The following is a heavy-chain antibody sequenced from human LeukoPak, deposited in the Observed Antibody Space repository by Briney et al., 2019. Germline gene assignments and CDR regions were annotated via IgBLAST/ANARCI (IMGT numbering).Heavy chain of an antibody. J-gene: IGHJ4*02. CDR2: INTKSDGGTP. CDR3: TTGYNSGSDY. D-gene: IGHD6-19*01. V-gene: IGHV3-15*01. CDR1: RFTFSNAW. Sequence: AGGSLRLSSASSRFTFSNAWMSWVRQAPGKGLESVGRINTKSDGGTPDYAAPVKGRFTISSDDSINTLYLQMNSLRTEHTAVYYCTTGYNSGSDYWGQGTLVTVSS.